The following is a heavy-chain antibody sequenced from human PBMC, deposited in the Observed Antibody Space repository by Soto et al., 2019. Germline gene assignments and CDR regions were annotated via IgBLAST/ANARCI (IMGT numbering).Heavy chain of an antibody. V-gene: IGHV3-21*01. CDR2: ISSSSSYI. Sequence: PGGSLRLSCAASGFTFSSYSMNWVRQAPGKGLEWVSSISSSSSYIYYADSVKGRFTISRDNAKNSLYLQMNSLRAEDTAVYYCARDARYCSSTSCEGDAFDIWGQGTMVTVSS. CDR3: ARDARYCSSTSCEGDAFDI. D-gene: IGHD2-2*01. J-gene: IGHJ3*02. CDR1: GFTFSSYS.